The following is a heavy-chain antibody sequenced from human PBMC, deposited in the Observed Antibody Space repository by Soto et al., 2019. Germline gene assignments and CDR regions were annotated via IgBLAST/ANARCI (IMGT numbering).Heavy chain of an antibody. D-gene: IGHD6-6*01. J-gene: IGHJ4*02. CDR2: IYNGGGT. Sequence: EVQLVETGGGLIQPGGSLRLSCAASGFTVSGNYMSCVRQAPGKGLEWGSVIYNGGGTYYADSGKGRFTISRDNSKNTLYLQMNSLRAEDTAVYYCASTRGSSYDSWGQGTLVTVSS. CDR1: GFTVSGNY. CDR3: ASTRGSSYDS. V-gene: IGHV3-53*02.